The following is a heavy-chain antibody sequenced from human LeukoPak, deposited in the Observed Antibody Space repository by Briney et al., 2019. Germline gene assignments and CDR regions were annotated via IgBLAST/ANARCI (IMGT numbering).Heavy chain of an antibody. Sequence: PGGSLRLSCAASGFTFSSYGMHWVRQAPGKGLEWVAVISYDGSNKYYADSVKGRFTISRDNSKNTLYLQMNSLRAEDTAVYYCAKEWYSGSPYYYYGMDVWGQGTTVTVSS. CDR2: ISYDGSNK. J-gene: IGHJ6*02. V-gene: IGHV3-30*18. D-gene: IGHD1-26*01. CDR1: GFTFSSYG. CDR3: AKEWYSGSPYYYYGMDV.